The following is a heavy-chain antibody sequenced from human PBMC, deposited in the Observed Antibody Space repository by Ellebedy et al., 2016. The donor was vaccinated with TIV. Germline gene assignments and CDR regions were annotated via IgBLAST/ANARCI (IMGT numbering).Heavy chain of an antibody. CDR2: IYYSGST. J-gene: IGHJ6*02. CDR3: ARDRIAAAGTVIYYYYGMDV. CDR1: GGSVSSGSYY. V-gene: IGHV4-61*01. D-gene: IGHD6-13*01. Sequence: MPSETLSLTCTVSGGSVSSGSYYWSWIRQPPGKGLEWIGYIYYSGSTNYNPSLKSRVTISVDTSKNQFSLKLSSVTAADTAVYYCARDRIAAAGTVIYYYYGMDVWGQGTTVTVSS.